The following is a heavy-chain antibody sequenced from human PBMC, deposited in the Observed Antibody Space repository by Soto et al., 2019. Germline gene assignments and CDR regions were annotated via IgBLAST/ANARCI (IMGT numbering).Heavy chain of an antibody. J-gene: IGHJ5*02. CDR2: IYPGDSDT. D-gene: IGHD6-13*01. V-gene: IGHV5-51*01. Sequence: GESLKISCKGSGYSFTSYWIGWVRQMPGKGLEWMGIIYPGDSDTRYSPSFQGQVTISADKSISTAYLQWSSLKASDTAMYYCARWAVYSSSWYDWFDPWGQGTLVTVSS. CDR1: GYSFTSYW. CDR3: ARWAVYSSSWYDWFDP.